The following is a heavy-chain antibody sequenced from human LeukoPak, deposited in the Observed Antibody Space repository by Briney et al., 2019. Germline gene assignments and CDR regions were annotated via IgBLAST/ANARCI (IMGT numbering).Heavy chain of an antibody. J-gene: IGHJ4*02. V-gene: IGHV4-61*08. CDR3: ASVRGWRWGVDH. CDR2: IYYIGNT. CDR1: GFSLRTSGMC. Sequence: SGPTLVNPTQTLTLTCTFSGFSLRTSGMCVSWIRQPPGKGLEWIGYIYYIGNTNYNPSLKSRVTISVDTSKNQFSLNLSSVTAADTAVYYCASVRGWRWGVDHWGQGTLVTVSS. D-gene: IGHD3-10*02.